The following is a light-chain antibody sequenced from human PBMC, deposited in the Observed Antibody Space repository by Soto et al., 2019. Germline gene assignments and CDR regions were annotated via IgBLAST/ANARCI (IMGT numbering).Light chain of an antibody. CDR2: AAS. J-gene: IGKJ4*01. V-gene: IGKV1-16*01. Sequence: DIPMTQSPSSLSASVGDRVTITCRASQDITNYLAWFQQKPGKDPKSLIYAASTLQSGVPSRFSSSGSGTDFTLTISSLQPEDFATYYCQQYNTYPPTFGGGTKVEIK. CDR3: QQYNTYPPT. CDR1: QDITNY.